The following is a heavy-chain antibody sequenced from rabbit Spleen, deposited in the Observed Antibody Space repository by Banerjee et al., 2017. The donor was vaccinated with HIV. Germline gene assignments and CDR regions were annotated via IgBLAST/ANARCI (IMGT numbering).Heavy chain of an antibody. CDR1: GFSFSSNW. Sequence: QEQLEESGGDLVKPGTSLTLTCTASGFSFSSNWICWVRQAPGKGLEWIACIDTSSGDTDYANWPKCRFTITKTTSTTVTLQMTSLTAADTATYFCASNYVNAFDPWGQGTLVTVS. CDR2: IDTSSGDT. CDR3: ASNYVNAFDP. D-gene: IGHD1-1*01. V-gene: IGHV1S45*01. J-gene: IGHJ2*01.